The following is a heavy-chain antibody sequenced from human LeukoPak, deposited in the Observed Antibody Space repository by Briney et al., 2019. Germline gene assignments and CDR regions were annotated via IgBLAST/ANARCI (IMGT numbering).Heavy chain of an antibody. V-gene: IGHV3-21*01. CDR1: GFTFSSYS. J-gene: IGHJ4*02. D-gene: IGHD2-15*01. CDR2: ISSSSSYI. CDR3: ARARIGYCSGGSCYEYYFDY. Sequence: GGSLRLSCAASGFTFSSYSMNRVRQAPGKGLEWVSSISSSSSYIYYADSVKGRFTISRDNAKNSLYLQMNSLRAEDTAVYYCARARIGYCSGGSCYEYYFDYWGQGTLVTVSS.